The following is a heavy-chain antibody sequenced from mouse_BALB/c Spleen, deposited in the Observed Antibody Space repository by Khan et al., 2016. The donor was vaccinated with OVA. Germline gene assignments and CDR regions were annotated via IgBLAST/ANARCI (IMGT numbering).Heavy chain of an antibody. V-gene: IGHV1-7*01. CDR1: GYTFTSYW. Sequence: QVQLKESGAELAKPGASVKMSCKASGYTFTSYWMHWVKQRPGQGLEWIGYINPTTDYTEYNQIFKDKATLTADKSSSTAYMQLSSLTSGDSAVYYCVNHGSSSAWFTYWGQGTLVTVSA. CDR2: INPTTDYT. J-gene: IGHJ3*01. D-gene: IGHD1-1*01. CDR3: VNHGSSSAWFTY.